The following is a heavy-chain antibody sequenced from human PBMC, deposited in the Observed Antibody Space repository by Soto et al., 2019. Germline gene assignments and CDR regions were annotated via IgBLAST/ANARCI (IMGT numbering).Heavy chain of an antibody. CDR2: IYYSGST. J-gene: IGHJ6*02. D-gene: IGHD4-4*01. CDR1: GGSISSGGYD. V-gene: IGHV4-31*03. Sequence: SETLSLTCTVSGGSISSGGYDWSWIRQHPGKGLEWIGYIYYSGSTYYNPSLKSRVTISVDTSKNQFSLKLSSVTAADTAVYYCARATVPHHYYGMAVWVQGTTVTVSS. CDR3: ARATVPHHYYGMAV.